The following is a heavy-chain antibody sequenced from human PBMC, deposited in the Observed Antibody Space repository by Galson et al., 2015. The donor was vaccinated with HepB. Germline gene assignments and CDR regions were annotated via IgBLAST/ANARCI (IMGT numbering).Heavy chain of an antibody. J-gene: IGHJ4*02. D-gene: IGHD1-26*01. CDR1: GFTFNTYS. CDR3: ARDAMGRGSGGYSAFDY. CDR2: ITSAGDKQ. Sequence: SLRLSCAASGFTFNTYSMHWVRQAPGKGLEWVAAITSAGDKQYYADSVKGRFTISRDNSQNMMYLQMNSLRAEDTAVYYCARDAMGRGSGGYSAFDYWGQGTLVNVSS. V-gene: IGHV3-30-3*01.